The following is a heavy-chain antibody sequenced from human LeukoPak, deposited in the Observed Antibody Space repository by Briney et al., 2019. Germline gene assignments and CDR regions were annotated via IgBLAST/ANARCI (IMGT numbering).Heavy chain of an antibody. CDR3: AREGLNCSSSSCQRATFDY. J-gene: IGHJ4*02. CDR1: GFTFSSYW. D-gene: IGHD2-2*01. V-gene: IGHV3-74*01. Sequence: QAGGSPRLSCAASGFTFSSYWMSWVRQAPGKGLVWVSRISGDGRNTRNADSVEGRFTISRDNAKNTLYLQMNSLRADDTAVYYCAREGLNCSSSSCQRATFDYWGQGTLVTVSS. CDR2: ISGDGRNT.